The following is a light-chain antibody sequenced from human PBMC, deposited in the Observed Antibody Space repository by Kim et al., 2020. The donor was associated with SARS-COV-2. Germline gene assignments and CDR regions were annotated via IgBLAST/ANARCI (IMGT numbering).Light chain of an antibody. CDR2: VTT. CDR1: QIGSINV. CDR3: QQYTGSRLT. V-gene: IGKV3-20*01. J-gene: IGKJ4*01. Sequence: CRSMQIGSINVLPWFYHQPSQSPKLLIHVTTTRATVIPDRFCGSGFGTDFTLTICSLESENVAVYYCQQYTGSRLTFGIETKVGIK.